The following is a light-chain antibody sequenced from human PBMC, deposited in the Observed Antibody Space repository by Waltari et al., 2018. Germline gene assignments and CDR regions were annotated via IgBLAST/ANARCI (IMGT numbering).Light chain of an antibody. J-gene: IGLJ2*01. CDR3: CSYAGTPRVV. CDR2: EVN. V-gene: IGLV2-23*02. Sequence: QSALTQPASVSGSPGQSITISCTGTNNDIGSYNLVSWYQQHPGKAPKVIIFEVNKRPSGVSNRFSGSKSGNTVSPTVSGLHPEDEADYYCCSYAGTPRVVFGGGTKLTVL. CDR1: NNDIGSYNL.